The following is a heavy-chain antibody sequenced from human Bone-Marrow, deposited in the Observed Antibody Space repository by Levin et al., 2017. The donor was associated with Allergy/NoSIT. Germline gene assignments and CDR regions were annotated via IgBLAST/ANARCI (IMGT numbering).Heavy chain of an antibody. CDR3: SRSFGVPSAPYDP. CDR2: IGSKPYGATT. J-gene: IGHJ5*02. CDR1: GFTLGDYA. V-gene: IGHV3-49*03. D-gene: IGHD2-2*01. Sequence: GESLKISCRTSGFTLGDYAVNWFRQAPGRGLEWVGFIGSKPYGATTEYAASVKGRFTISRDDSKSVAYLQMNSLKTDDTGIYYCSRSFGVPSAPYDPWGQGTLVTVSS.